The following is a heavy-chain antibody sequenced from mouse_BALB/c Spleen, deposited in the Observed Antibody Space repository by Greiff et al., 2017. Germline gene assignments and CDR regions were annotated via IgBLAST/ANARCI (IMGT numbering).Heavy chain of an antibody. CDR2: ILPGSGST. CDR3: ANRYDANYYAMDY. D-gene: IGHD2-14*01. Sequence: QVQLQQSGAELMKPGASVKISCKATGYTFSSYWIEWVKQRPGHGLEWIGEILPGSGSTNYNEKFKGKATFTADTSSNTAYMQLSSLTSEDSAVYYCANRYDANYYAMDYWGQGTSVTVSS. CDR1: GYTFSSYW. V-gene: IGHV1-9*01. J-gene: IGHJ4*01.